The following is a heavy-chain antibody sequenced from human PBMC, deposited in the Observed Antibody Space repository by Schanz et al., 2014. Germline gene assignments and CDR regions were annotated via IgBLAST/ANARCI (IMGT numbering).Heavy chain of an antibody. V-gene: IGHV1-69*04. D-gene: IGHD2-2*01. CDR1: GYTFTSYG. J-gene: IGHJ6*02. CDR2: IIPVLAIA. Sequence: QVQLVQSGAEVKKPGASVKVSCKASGYTFTSYGISWVRQAPGQGLEWMGRIIPVLAIADYAQKFQGRVTFTADKSTSTAYMELSSLRYEDTALYYCARGTMPGTFDIWGQGTTVSVSS. CDR3: ARGTMPGTFDI.